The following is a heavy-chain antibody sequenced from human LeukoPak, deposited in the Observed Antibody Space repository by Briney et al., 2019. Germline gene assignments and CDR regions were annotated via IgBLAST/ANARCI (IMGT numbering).Heavy chain of an antibody. CDR3: ARDHGGSYQFDY. CDR1: GFTFSSYA. Sequence: GGSLRLSCAASGFTFSSYAMHWVRQAPGKGLEWVAVISYDGSKKYYADSVKGRFTISRDNSKNTLYLQMNSLRADDTAVYYCARDHGGSYQFDYWGQGTLVTVSS. J-gene: IGHJ4*02. D-gene: IGHD1-26*01. V-gene: IGHV3-30-3*01. CDR2: ISYDGSKK.